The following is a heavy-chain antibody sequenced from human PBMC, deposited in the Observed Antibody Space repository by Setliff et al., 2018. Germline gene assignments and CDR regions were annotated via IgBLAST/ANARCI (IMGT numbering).Heavy chain of an antibody. CDR1: GFTFSSYA. CDR3: AKDFRDLGYSDY. Sequence: GGSLRLSCAASGFTFSSYAQHWVRQAPGKGLEWISADGANEYYADSVKGRFTISRDKSRNTLYLQMNSLRAEDTAVYYCAKDFRDLGYSDYWGQGTLVTVSS. CDR2: SADGANE. V-gene: IGHV3-30*07. J-gene: IGHJ4*02.